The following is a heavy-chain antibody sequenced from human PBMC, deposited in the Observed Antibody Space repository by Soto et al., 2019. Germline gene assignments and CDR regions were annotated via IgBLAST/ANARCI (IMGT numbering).Heavy chain of an antibody. CDR2: IYYSGSA. D-gene: IGHD6-19*01. CDR1: GGSVRSGSYY. CDR3: ARAPLYSSGSYYFDY. V-gene: IGHV4-61*01. Sequence: PSETLSLTCTFSGGSVRSGSYYLSWIRQPPGKGLEWIGYIYYSGSANYHPSLKSRVTISVDTSKNQFFLKLSSVTAADTAVYYCARAPLYSSGSYYFDYWGQRTLVTVSS. J-gene: IGHJ4*02.